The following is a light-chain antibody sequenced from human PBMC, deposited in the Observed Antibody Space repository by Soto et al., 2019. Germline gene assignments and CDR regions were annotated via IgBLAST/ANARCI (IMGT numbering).Light chain of an antibody. CDR3: NSYAGGSRRV. Sequence: QSALTQPPSASGSPEQSVTISCTGTGSDVGGYNYVSWYQQHPGKAPKVIIYEVNKRPSGVPDRFSGSKSGYTASLTVSGLQAEDEADYYCNSYAGGSRRVFGGGTKLTVL. J-gene: IGLJ2*01. CDR1: GSDVGGYNY. CDR2: EVN. V-gene: IGLV2-8*01.